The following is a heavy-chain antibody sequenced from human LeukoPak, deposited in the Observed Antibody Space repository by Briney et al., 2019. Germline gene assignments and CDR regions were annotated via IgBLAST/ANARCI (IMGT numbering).Heavy chain of an antibody. Sequence: GGSLRPSCAASGFTFSDYNMNWVRQAPGKGLEWVSYITNSGSTIHYADSVRGRFTISRDNAKNSLYLQMNSLRAEDTAVYCCARSIGLTGGGVDVWGQGTTVTVSS. CDR1: GFTFSDYN. D-gene: IGHD3-9*01. J-gene: IGHJ6*02. CDR2: ITNSGSTI. V-gene: IGHV3-11*01. CDR3: ARSIGLTGGGVDV.